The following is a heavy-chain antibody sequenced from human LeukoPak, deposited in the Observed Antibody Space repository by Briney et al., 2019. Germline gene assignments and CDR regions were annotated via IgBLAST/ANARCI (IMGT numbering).Heavy chain of an antibody. V-gene: IGHV3-48*03. J-gene: IGHJ4*02. CDR1: EFPFSFYE. CDR3: ALLAVASDFDY. CDR2: IGSSGTNR. Sequence: PGGSLRLSCAVSEFPFSFYEMNWVRQAPGEGLEWVSNIGSSGTNRYYADSVKGRFSISRDNAKSSLYLQMNSRRVEDTAVYYCALLAVASDFDYWGQGALVTVSS. D-gene: IGHD6-19*01.